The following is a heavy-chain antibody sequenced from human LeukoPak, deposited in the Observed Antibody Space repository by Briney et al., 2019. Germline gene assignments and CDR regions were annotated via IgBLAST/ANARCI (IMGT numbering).Heavy chain of an antibody. CDR3: AELGITMIGGV. J-gene: IGHJ6*04. V-gene: IGHV3-7*01. CDR2: IKQDGSEK. D-gene: IGHD3-10*02. Sequence: GGSLRLSCAASGFTFSSYGMSWVRQAPGKGLEWVANIKQDGSEKYYVDSVKGRFTIPRDNAKNSLYLQMNSLRAEDTAVYYCAELGITMIGGVWGKGTTVTISS. CDR1: GFTFSSYG.